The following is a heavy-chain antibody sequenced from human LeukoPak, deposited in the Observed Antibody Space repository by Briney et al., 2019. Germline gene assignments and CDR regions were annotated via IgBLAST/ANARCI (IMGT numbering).Heavy chain of an antibody. J-gene: IGHJ4*02. CDR1: GFIFRNYG. D-gene: IGHD7-27*01. Sequence: GGSLRLSCAASGFIFRNYGMNWVRQAPGKGLEWLSGISPRGGGTYYADSVKGRFTISRDDSKNTLSLQMNSLRVEGTAVYYCGRDLAWGAFDYWGQGTLVTVSS. V-gene: IGHV3-23*01. CDR2: ISPRGGGT. CDR3: GRDLAWGAFDY.